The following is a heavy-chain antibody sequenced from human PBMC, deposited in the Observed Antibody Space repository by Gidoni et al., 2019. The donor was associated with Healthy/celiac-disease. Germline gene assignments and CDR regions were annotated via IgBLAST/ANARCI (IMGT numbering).Heavy chain of an antibody. Sequence: QLQLQQLGAGLLKPSETLSLTCAFYGGSFSGYYWIWIRQPPGKGLEWIGEINHSGSTNYNPSLKSRVTISVDTSKNQFSLKLSSVTAADTAVYYCARVGYSPEGNWGQGTLVTVSS. V-gene: IGHV4-34*01. CDR3: ARVGYSPEGN. CDR1: GGSFSGYY. J-gene: IGHJ4*02. D-gene: IGHD5-12*01. CDR2: INHSGST.